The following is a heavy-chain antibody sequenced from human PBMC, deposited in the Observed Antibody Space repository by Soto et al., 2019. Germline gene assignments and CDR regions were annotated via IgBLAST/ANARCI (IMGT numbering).Heavy chain of an antibody. CDR2: MYSSGST. Sequence: SETLSLTCTVSGGSISLYYWNWIRRSPGKGLEWIGYMYSSGSTNYRSSLKSRVTISGDTSKNQFSLRLRSVTAADTAVYFCARSTGYGDSYFDYWGQGALVTVSS. CDR3: ARSTGYGDSYFDY. J-gene: IGHJ4*02. D-gene: IGHD4-17*01. V-gene: IGHV4-59*01. CDR1: GGSISLYY.